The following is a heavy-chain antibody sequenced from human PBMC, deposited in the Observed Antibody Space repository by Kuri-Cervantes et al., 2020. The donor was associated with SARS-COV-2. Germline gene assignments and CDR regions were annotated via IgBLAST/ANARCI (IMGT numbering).Heavy chain of an antibody. CDR3: ARVMDYTVQY. J-gene: IGHJ4*02. Sequence: GESLKISCAASGFTFSSYAMSWVRQAPGKGLEWVSGISGNGGSTYYADSVKGRFTISRDNSKNTLYLQMNSLRAEDTAVYYCARVMDYTVQYWGQGTLVTVSS. CDR1: GFTFSSYA. D-gene: IGHD4-11*01. CDR2: ISGNGGST. V-gene: IGHV3-23*01.